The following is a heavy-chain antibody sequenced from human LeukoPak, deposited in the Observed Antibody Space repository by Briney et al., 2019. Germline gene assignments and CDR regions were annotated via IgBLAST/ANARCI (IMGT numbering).Heavy chain of an antibody. Sequence: PGGSLRPSCAASGFTFSSYWMNWVRQAPGKGLGWVANIKRDGNEKNYVDSVKGRFSISRDNAKNSLYLQMDSLRAEDTAVYYCAKEGAYPIITYDSWGQGALVTVSS. CDR1: GFTFSSYW. V-gene: IGHV3-7*01. D-gene: IGHD3-10*01. CDR3: AKEGAYPIITYDS. J-gene: IGHJ5*01. CDR2: IKRDGNEK.